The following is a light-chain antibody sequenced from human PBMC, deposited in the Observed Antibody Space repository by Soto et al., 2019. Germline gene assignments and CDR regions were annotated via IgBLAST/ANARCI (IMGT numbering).Light chain of an antibody. Sequence: EIVLTQSPATLSLSPGERATLSCRASQSVSIYLAWYQQKPGKAPRLLIYNASNRATGIPARFSGSGSGTDFTLTISSLEPEDFAVYYCQHRSDWPPTFGQGTKLEIK. V-gene: IGKV3-11*01. CDR2: NAS. J-gene: IGKJ2*01. CDR1: QSVSIY. CDR3: QHRSDWPPT.